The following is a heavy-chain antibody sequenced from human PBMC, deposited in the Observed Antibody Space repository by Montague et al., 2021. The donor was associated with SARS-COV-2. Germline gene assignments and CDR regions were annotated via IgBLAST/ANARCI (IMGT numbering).Heavy chain of an antibody. V-gene: IGHV4-4*07. D-gene: IGHD6-13*01. CDR1: GDSISYFY. CDR2: VSASGST. CDR3: ARDVVAAPGTFDY. J-gene: IGHJ4*02. Sequence: SETLSLTCTVSGDSISYFYWSWIRQPAGKGLEWIGRVSASGSTNXNPSLNSRVTMSVDTSKKQFSLRLSTVTAADTAVYYCARDVVAAPGTFDYWGQGTLVTVSS.